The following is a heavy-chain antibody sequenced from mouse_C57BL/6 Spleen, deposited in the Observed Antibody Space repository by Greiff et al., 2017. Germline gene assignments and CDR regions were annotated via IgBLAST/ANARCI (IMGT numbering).Heavy chain of an antibody. D-gene: IGHD1-1*01. J-gene: IGHJ4*01. Sequence: VQLQQPGAELVKPGASVKMSCKASGYTFTSYWITWVKQRPGQGLEWIGDIYPGSGSTNYNEKFKSKATMTVDTSSSTAYMQLSSLTSEDSAVYYCARYYGSPYAMDYWGQGTSVTVSS. V-gene: IGHV1-55*01. CDR3: ARYYGSPYAMDY. CDR1: GYTFTSYW. CDR2: IYPGSGST.